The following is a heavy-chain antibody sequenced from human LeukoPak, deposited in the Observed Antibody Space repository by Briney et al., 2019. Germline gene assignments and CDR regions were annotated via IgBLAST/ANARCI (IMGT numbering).Heavy chain of an antibody. CDR1: GFTFDDYA. CDR2: ISWNSGSI. J-gene: IGHJ3*02. Sequence: PGRSLRLPCAASGFTFDDYAMHWVRQAPGKGLEWVSGISWNSGSIGYADSVKGRFTISRDNAKNSLYLQMNSLRAEDTALYYCAKTLARITMNPIPDAFDIWGQGTMVTVSS. V-gene: IGHV3-9*01. D-gene: IGHD3-22*01. CDR3: AKTLARITMNPIPDAFDI.